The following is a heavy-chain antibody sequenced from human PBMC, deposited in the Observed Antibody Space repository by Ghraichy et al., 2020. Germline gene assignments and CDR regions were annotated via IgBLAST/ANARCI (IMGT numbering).Heavy chain of an antibody. CDR1: GFTFSGSA. CDR2: IRSKVNNYAT. V-gene: IGHV3-73*01. D-gene: IGHD6-19*01. CDR3: TSAGYSSGYPFDY. Sequence: GGSLRLSCAASGFTFSGSAMHWVRQASGKGLEWVGRIRSKVNNYATAYVASVKGRFTISRDDSKNTAYLQLNSLKTEDTAVYYCTSAGYSSGYPFDYWGQGTLVTVSS. J-gene: IGHJ4*02.